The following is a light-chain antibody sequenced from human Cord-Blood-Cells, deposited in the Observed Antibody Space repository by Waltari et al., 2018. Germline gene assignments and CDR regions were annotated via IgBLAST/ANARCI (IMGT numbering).Light chain of an antibody. V-gene: IGKV1-5*03. J-gene: IGKJ2*01. CDR3: QQYNSYST. Sequence: DIQMTQSPSTLSASVGDRVTLTCRASQRISSWLAWYQQKPGKAPKLLIYKASSLESGVPSKFSGSGSGTEFTLTISILQPDDFATYYCQQYNSYSTCGQVTKLEIK. CDR2: KAS. CDR1: QRISSW.